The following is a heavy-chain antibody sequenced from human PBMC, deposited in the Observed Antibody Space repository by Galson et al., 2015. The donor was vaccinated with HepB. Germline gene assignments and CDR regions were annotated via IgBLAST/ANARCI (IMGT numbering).Heavy chain of an antibody. J-gene: IGHJ6*02. D-gene: IGHD2-2*01. CDR2: IYYSGST. CDR3: ARDPPVSNARWAYGMDV. CDR1: GGSISSYY. Sequence: LTCTVSGGSISSYYWSWIRQPPGKGLEWIGYIYYSGSTNYNPSLMSRVTMSVDTSRNQVSLELSSVTAADTAVYYCARDPPVSNARWAYGMDVWGQGTTVTVSS. V-gene: IGHV4-59*01.